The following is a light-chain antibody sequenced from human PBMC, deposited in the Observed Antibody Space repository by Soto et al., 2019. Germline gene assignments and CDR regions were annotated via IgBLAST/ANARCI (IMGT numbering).Light chain of an antibody. J-gene: IGKJ5*01. Sequence: DIQMTQSPSSVSASVGDRVTITCRASQCISSWLAWYQQKPGKAPKLLIFDASSLEGGVPSRFSGSGSGTEFTLTISSLQADDFATYYCQQYDVHPPTFGQGTRLEIK. CDR1: QCISSW. V-gene: IGKV1-12*01. CDR2: DAS. CDR3: QQYDVHPPT.